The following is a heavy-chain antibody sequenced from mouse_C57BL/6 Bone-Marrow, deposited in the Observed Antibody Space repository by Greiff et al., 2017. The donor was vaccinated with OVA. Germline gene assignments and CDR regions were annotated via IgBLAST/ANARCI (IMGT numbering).Heavy chain of an antibody. CDR3: TTELGRFDY. CDR1: GFNIKDDY. Sequence: VQLQQSGAELVRPGASVKLSCTASGFNIKDDYMHWVKQRPEQGLEWIGWIDPENGDTAYASKFQGKATITADTSSNTAYLQLSSLTSEDTAVYYCTTELGRFDYWGQGTTLTVSS. D-gene: IGHD4-1*01. J-gene: IGHJ2*01. CDR2: IDPENGDT. V-gene: IGHV14-4*01.